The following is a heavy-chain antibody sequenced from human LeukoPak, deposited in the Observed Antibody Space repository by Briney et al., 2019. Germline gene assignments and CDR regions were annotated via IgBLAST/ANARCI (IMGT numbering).Heavy chain of an antibody. CDR2: IHYSGST. D-gene: IGHD3-22*01. V-gene: IGHV4-39*02. CDR1: GDSISSRSYY. J-gene: IGHJ5*02. Sequence: SETLSLTCTVSGDSISSRSYYWDWIRQPPGKGLEWIGSIHYSGSTYYNPSLKSRITISVDTSKNQFSLKLRSVTAADTAVNYCARDVYDSSGYYYVDWFDPWGQGTLVTVSS. CDR3: ARDVYDSSGYYYVDWFDP.